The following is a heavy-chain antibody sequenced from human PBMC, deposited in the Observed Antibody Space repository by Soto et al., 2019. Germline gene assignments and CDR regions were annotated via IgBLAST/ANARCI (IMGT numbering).Heavy chain of an antibody. CDR2: IYTNGST. J-gene: IGHJ4*02. Sequence: PSETLSLTCTVSDDSIYTYYWSWIRQPAGKGLEWIGRIYTNGSTNSKPSLRSRLTMSVDRSKHQLSLKLSSVTAADTAVYYCARDRTVDYVDYYFDYWGRGXLVTVYS. CDR3: ARDRTVDYVDYYFDY. D-gene: IGHD4-17*01. V-gene: IGHV4-4*07. CDR1: DDSIYTYY.